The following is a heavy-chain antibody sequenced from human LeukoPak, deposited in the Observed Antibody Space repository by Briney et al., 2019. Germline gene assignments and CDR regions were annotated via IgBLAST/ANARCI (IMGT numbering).Heavy chain of an antibody. CDR2: ISGSGGST. D-gene: IGHD3-10*01. CDR3: ANGIPYYGSGFPFDY. CDR1: GFTFSSYA. J-gene: IGHJ4*02. Sequence: GGSLRLSCAASGFTFSSYAMSWGRQAPGKGLEWVSAISGSGGSTYYADSVKGRFTISRDNSKNTLYLRMNSLRAEDTAVYYCANGIPYYGSGFPFDYWGQGTLVTVSS. V-gene: IGHV3-23*01.